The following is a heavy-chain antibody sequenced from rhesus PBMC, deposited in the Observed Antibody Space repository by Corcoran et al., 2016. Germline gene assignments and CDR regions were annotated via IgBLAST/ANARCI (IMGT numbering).Heavy chain of an antibody. CDR3: AREGSGSWNPYFDY. V-gene: IGHV1S2*01. J-gene: IGHJ4*01. CDR1: GYTFTDYY. D-gene: IGHD6-25*01. Sequence: QVQLVQSGAEVKKPGSSVKVSCKASGYTFTDYYMHWLRQAPRQGLEWMGWINPYHGTPKYAQKFQGRVTMNRDTSTSTAYMELSSLRSEDTAVYYCAREGSGSWNPYFDYWGQGVLVTVSS. CDR2: INPYHGTP.